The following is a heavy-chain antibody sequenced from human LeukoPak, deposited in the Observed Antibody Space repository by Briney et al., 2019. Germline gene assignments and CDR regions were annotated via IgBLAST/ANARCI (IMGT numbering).Heavy chain of an antibody. CDR2: ISGSGGST. Sequence: GGSLRLSCAASGFTFSSYAMSWVRQAPGKGLEWVSAISGSGGSTYYADSVKGRFTISRDNSKNTLYLQMNSLRAEDTAVYYRAKDRLVNYYDSSGPAGAADYWGQGTLVTVSS. J-gene: IGHJ4*02. D-gene: IGHD3-22*01. CDR3: AKDRLVNYYDSSGPAGAADY. CDR1: GFTFSSYA. V-gene: IGHV3-23*01.